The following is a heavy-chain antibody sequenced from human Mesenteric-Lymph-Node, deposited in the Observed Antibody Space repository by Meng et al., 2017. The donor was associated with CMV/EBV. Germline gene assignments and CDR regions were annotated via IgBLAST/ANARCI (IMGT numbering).Heavy chain of an antibody. CDR1: GYTFTSYY. CDR2: INPSGGST. Sequence: ASVKVSCKASGYTFTSYYMHWVRQAPGQGLEWMGIINPSGGSTSYAQKFQGRVTMTRDTSISAVYMELRRLRSDDTAVYYCARDPHVTLYDNSRHGLDVWGQGTTVTVSS. J-gene: IGHJ6*01. V-gene: IGHV1-46*01. CDR3: ARDPHVTLYDNSRHGLDV. D-gene: IGHD3-22*01.